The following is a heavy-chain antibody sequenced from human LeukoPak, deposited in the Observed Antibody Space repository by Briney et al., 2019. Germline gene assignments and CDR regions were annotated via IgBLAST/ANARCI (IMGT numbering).Heavy chain of an antibody. D-gene: IGHD2-2*01. J-gene: IGHJ5*02. CDR3: ARIRGHYCSSNSCDAGWFDP. Sequence: SETLSLTCNVSGGSITRYYWTWIRQPPGKGLEWLGYIYTTGTTRYNPSLKSRVTISVDTSKNQLSLKLTSVTAADTAVYYCARIRGHYCSSNSCDAGWFDPWGQGTLVTVSS. V-gene: IGHV4-4*09. CDR1: GGSITRYY. CDR2: IYTTGTT.